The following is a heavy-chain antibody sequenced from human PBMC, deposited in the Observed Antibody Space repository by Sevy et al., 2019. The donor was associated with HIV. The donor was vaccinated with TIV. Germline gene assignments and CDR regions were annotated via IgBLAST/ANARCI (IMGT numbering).Heavy chain of an antibody. CDR3: ARDFSSGGSCYFDY. J-gene: IGHJ4*02. V-gene: IGHV3-7*01. D-gene: IGHD2-15*01. CDR2: IKQDGSEK. Sequence: GGSLRLSCAASGFTFSSYWMSWVRQAPGKGLEWVANIKQDGSEKYYMDSVKGRFTISRDNAKNSLYLQMNSLRAEDTAVYYCARDFSSGGSCYFDYWGQGTLVTVSS. CDR1: GFTFSSYW.